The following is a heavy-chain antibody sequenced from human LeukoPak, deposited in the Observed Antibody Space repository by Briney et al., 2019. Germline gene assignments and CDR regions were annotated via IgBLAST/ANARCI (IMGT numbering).Heavy chain of an antibody. Sequence: GGSLRLSCAASGFTFKNFAMTWVRQAPGKGLEWVSTISATGGGAYYADSVKGRFTISRDNSRDTLSLQMNTLRAEDTAVYYCAKDVRRAEYCSGTTCYTSSFDYWGQGTLVTVSS. CDR1: GFTFKNFA. D-gene: IGHD2-2*02. V-gene: IGHV3-23*01. CDR2: ISATGGGA. CDR3: AKDVRRAEYCSGTTCYTSSFDY. J-gene: IGHJ4*02.